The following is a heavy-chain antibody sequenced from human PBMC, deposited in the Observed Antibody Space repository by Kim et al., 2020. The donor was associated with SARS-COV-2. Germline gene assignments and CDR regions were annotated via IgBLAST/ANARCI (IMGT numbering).Heavy chain of an antibody. CDR3: AREAAAGKFGY. Sequence: ASVKVSCKASGYTFTSYAMHWVRQAPGQRLEWIGWINAGNGNTKYSQKFQGRVTITRDTSASTAYMELSSLRSEDTAVYYCAREAAAGKFGYWGQGTLVTVSS. D-gene: IGHD6-13*01. CDR2: INAGNGNT. J-gene: IGHJ4*02. V-gene: IGHV1-3*01. CDR1: GYTFTSYA.